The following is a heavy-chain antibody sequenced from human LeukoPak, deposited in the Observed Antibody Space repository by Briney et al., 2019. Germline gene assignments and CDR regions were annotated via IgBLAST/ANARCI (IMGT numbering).Heavy chain of an antibody. CDR3: ASGYGEWYYLDY. D-gene: IGHD5-12*01. CDR2: IYYSGST. J-gene: IGHJ4*02. Sequence: SSETLSLTCTVSGGSISSSSYYWGWIRQPPGKGLEWIGSIYYSGSTYYNPSLKSRVTISVDTSKNQFSLKVNSVTAADTAVYYCASGYGEWYYLDYWGQGTLVTVSS. CDR1: GGSISSSSYY. V-gene: IGHV4-39*07.